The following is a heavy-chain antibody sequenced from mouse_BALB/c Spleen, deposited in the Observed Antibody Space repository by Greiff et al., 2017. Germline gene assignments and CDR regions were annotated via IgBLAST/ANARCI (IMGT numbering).Heavy chain of an antibody. CDR1: GYTFTSYY. V-gene: IGHV1S81*02. Sequence: QVQLKQSGAELVKPGASVKLSCKASGYTFTSYYMYWVKPRPGQGLEWIGEINPSNGGTNFNEKFKSKATLTVDKSSSTAYMQLSSLTTEDSAVYYCTRGDYDRWFAYWGQGTLVTVSA. D-gene: IGHD2-4*01. CDR2: INPSNGGT. CDR3: TRGDYDRWFAY. J-gene: IGHJ3*01.